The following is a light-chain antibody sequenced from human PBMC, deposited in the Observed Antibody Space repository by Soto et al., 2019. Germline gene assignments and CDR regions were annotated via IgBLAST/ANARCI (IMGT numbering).Light chain of an antibody. V-gene: IGKV1-5*01. Sequence: DIQMTQSPSTLSAFVGDRVTITCRASQSINKWLAWYQQKPGKAPKILIYDASSLESGVPSRFSGSGSGTEFTLTFSRVQPEDFATYYCQQYETYLKTFGQGTKVEIK. CDR2: DAS. CDR1: QSINKW. J-gene: IGKJ1*01. CDR3: QQYETYLKT.